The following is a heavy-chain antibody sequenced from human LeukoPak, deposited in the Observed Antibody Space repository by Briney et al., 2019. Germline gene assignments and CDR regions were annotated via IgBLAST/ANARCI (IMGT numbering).Heavy chain of an antibody. CDR1: GFTFGDYA. J-gene: IGHJ4*02. CDR2: IRSIVYDGTP. Sequence: GQSMRPSWTAAGFTFGDYAMTCDSQPAGNVRGWEGFIRSIVYDGTPEYAAAVKGRFTISRDDSHSIGYVQLNSLKTEDIAVYYCTRDQTPYYWGQGTLVTVSS. CDR3: TRDQTPYY. V-gene: IGHV3-49*04.